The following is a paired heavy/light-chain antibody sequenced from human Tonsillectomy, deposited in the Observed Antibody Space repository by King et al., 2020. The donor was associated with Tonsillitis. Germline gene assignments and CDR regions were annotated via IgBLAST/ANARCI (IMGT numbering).Light chain of an antibody. CDR1: SSNIGADYD. J-gene: IGLJ3*02. Sequence: QSVLTQPPSVSGAPGQRVTISCTGSSSNIGADYDVHWYQQLPGTAPKLLIYGNNNRPSGVPDRFSGSKSGTSASLAITGLQAEDEADYYCQSYDRSLSGSVFGGGTKLTVL. V-gene: IGLV1-40*01. CDR2: GNN. CDR3: QSYDRSLSGSV.
Heavy chain of an antibody. Sequence: QEQLVQSGAEVKKPGASVKVSCKASGYTFTTYYLHWVRQAPGQGLEWMGLINPSSGITRYAQRFQGRLTMTRDTSTSTVYVELTSLTSEDTAVYYCARGIVTPMGWFDPWGQGTLVTVSS. CDR3: ARGIVTPMGWFDP. D-gene: IGHD3-22*01. CDR1: GYTFTTYY. V-gene: IGHV1-46*01. CDR2: INPSSGIT. J-gene: IGHJ5*02.